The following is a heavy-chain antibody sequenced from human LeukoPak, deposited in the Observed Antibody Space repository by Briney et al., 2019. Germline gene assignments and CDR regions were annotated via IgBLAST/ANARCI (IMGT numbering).Heavy chain of an antibody. D-gene: IGHD3-22*01. V-gene: IGHV1-69*04. CDR3: SRDRGDYYDSSGYYYVSY. Sequence: SVKVSCKASGGTFSSYTISWVRQAPGQGLEWMGRIIPTLGIGNYAQKFQGRVTITADKSTSTAYMELSSLRSEDTAVYYCSRDRGDYYDSSGYYYVSYWGQGTLVTVSS. CDR2: IIPTLGIG. CDR1: GGTFSSYT. J-gene: IGHJ4*02.